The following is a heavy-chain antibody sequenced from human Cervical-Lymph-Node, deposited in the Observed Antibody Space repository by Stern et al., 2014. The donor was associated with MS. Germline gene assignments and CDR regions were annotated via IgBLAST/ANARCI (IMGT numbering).Heavy chain of an antibody. V-gene: IGHV1-69*01. Sequence: QVQLVQSGAEVKKPGSSVKVSCKASGGTFSTYVINWGRQAPGQGLEWMGGSALIFETTNYAQKFQGRDTITADESPRTVYMELSSLRSEDTAVYYCARLDTSGYFYYDMDVWGQGTTVTVSS. J-gene: IGHJ6*02. CDR2: SALIFETT. D-gene: IGHD3-22*01. CDR3: ARLDTSGYFYYDMDV. CDR1: GGTFSTYV.